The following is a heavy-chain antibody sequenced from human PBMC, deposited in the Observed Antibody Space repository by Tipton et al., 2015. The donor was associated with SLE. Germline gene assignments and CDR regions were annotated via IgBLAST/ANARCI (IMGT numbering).Heavy chain of an antibody. CDR3: ATGSSSWSPFDY. Sequence: GLVKPSETLSLTCIVSGGSISSYYWSWIRQPPGKGLEWIGYIYYSGSTNYNPSLKSRVTISVDTSKNQFSLRLSSVTAADTAVYYCATGSSSWSPFDYWGRGTLVTVSS. CDR1: GGSISSYY. V-gene: IGHV4-59*08. D-gene: IGHD6-13*01. J-gene: IGHJ4*02. CDR2: IYYSGST.